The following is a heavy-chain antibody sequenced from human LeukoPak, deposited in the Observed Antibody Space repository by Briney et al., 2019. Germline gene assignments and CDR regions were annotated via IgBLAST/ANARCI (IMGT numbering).Heavy chain of an antibody. D-gene: IGHD3-10*01. V-gene: IGHV3-53*01. CDR1: GFTVSSNY. CDR3: ARDGPYGSGSYYDY. CDR2: IYSGGST. Sequence: QAGGSLRLSCAASGFTVSSNYMSWVRQAPGKGLEWVSVIYSGGSTYYADSVKGRFTISRDNSKNTLYLQMNSLRAKDTAVYYCARDGPYGSGSYYDYWGQGTLVTVSS. J-gene: IGHJ4*02.